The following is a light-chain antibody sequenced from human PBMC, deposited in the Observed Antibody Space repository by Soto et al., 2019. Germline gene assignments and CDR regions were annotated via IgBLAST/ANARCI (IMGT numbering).Light chain of an antibody. CDR2: EVT. CDR1: SFDVGRDEL. J-gene: IGLJ1*01. CDR3: CSYAARRHFPYV. V-gene: IGLV2-23*02. Sequence: QSLLTQPASVSGSPGQSISISCPGTSFDVGRDELVSWYQQHPGKAPKLIIYEVTRRPSGVSNRFSGSKSGKTASLTISGLQDEDEADYYCCSYAARRHFPYVFGTGTKVTVL.